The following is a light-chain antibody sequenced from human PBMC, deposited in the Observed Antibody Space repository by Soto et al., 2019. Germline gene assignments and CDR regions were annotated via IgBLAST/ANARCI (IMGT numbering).Light chain of an antibody. J-gene: IGKJ2*01. Sequence: IPLTQSPSSLSASVGDRVTITCWASQGISSYLAWYQQKPGKAPKLLIYAASTLQSGVPSRFSGSGSGTDFTLTISSLQPEDFATYYCQQLNSYPLNFGQGTKLEIK. CDR3: QQLNSYPLN. CDR1: QGISSY. V-gene: IGKV1-9*01. CDR2: AAS.